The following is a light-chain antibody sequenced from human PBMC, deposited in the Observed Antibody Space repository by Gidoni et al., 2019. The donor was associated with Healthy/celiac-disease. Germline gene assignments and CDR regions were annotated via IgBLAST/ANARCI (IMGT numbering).Light chain of an antibody. CDR2: DAS. CDR1: QSVSSY. V-gene: IGKV3-11*01. J-gene: IGKJ4*01. CDR3: QQRSTWPLT. Sequence: EIVMTQSPATLSLSPGERATLSCRASQSVSSYLAWYQQTPGQAPRLLIYDASNRATGIPARFSGSGSGTDFPLTIRSLEPEDFAVYYCQQRSTWPLTFGGGTKVEIK.